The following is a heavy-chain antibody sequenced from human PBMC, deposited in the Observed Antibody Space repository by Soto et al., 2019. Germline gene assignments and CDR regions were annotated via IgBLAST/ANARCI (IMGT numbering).Heavy chain of an antibody. CDR1: GYTFTSYG. CDR2: ISAYNGNT. CDR3: AGLRLEEREYYYYGMDV. Sequence: ASVKVSCKASGYTFTSYGISWARQAPEQGLEWMGWISAYNGNTNYAQKLQGRVTMTTDTSTSTAYMELRSLRSDDTAVYYCAGLRLEEREYYYYGMDVWGQGTTVTVSS. J-gene: IGHJ6*02. V-gene: IGHV1-18*01. D-gene: IGHD1-1*01.